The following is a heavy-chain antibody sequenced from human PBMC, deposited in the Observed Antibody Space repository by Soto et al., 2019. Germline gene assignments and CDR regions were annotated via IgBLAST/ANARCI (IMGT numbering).Heavy chain of an antibody. V-gene: IGHV3-48*02. J-gene: IGHJ4*02. Sequence: EVQLVESGGGLVQPGGSLRLSCAASGFTFSSYSMNWVRQAPGKGLEWVSYISSSSSTTYYADSVKGRFTISRDNAKNSLDLKMNSLRDEDTAVYYCARKINSGGAVAELDYWGQGTLVTVSS. CDR2: ISSSSSTT. CDR3: ARKINSGGAVAELDY. D-gene: IGHD6-19*01. CDR1: GFTFSSYS.